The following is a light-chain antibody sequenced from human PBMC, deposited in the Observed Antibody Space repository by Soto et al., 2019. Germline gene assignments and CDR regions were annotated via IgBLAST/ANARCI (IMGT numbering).Light chain of an antibody. CDR3: QQYKNWPPWT. V-gene: IGKV3-15*01. J-gene: IGKJ1*01. CDR2: GAS. Sequence: DIVMTQSPAALSVSPGERATLSCRASQSVSANLAWYQQKPGQAPRLLIFGASTRDTGIPSRFSGSGSGTELTLTISSLQSQDFAVYYCQQYKNWPPWTFGQGTKVEIK. CDR1: QSVSAN.